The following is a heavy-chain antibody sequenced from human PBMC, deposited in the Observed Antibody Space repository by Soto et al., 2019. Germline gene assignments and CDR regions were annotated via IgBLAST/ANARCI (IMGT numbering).Heavy chain of an antibody. CDR1: GFTFSSYG. CDR2: IWYDGSNK. D-gene: IGHD1-1*01. CDR3: ARDGKWNYDHYHGMDV. Sequence: GGSLRLSCAASGFTFSSYGMHWVRQAPGKGLEWVAVIWYDGSNKYYADSVKGRFTISRDNSKNTLYLQMNSLRAEDTAVYYCARDGKWNYDHYHGMDVWGQGTTVTVSS. J-gene: IGHJ6*02. V-gene: IGHV3-33*01.